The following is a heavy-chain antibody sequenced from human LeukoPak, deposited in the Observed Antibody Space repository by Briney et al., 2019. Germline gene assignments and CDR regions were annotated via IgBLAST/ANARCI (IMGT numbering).Heavy chain of an antibody. D-gene: IGHD6-19*01. CDR2: ITGSGGST. J-gene: IGHJ4*02. V-gene: IGHV3-23*01. CDR3: ASSGWKRGLAFDY. CDR1: GFTFSNYA. Sequence: TGGSLRLSCAASGFTFSNYAMNWVRQAPGKGLEWVSAITGSGGSTYYADSVKGRFTISRDNSKNTLYLQMNSLRAEDTAVYYCASSGWKRGLAFDYWGQGARVAVSS.